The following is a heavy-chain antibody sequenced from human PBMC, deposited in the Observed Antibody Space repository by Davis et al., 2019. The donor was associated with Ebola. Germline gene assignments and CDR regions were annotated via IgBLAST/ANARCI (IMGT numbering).Heavy chain of an antibody. CDR3: ARDNGGSSPHYYYYYYGMDV. V-gene: IGHV1-18*01. CDR2: ISAYNGKT. D-gene: IGHD6-6*01. Sequence: AASVKVSCKASGYTFTSYGISWVRQAPGQGLEWMGWISAYNGKTNYAQKLQGRVTMTTDTSTSTAYMELRSLRSDDTAVYYCARDNGGSSPHYYYYYYGMDVWGQGTTVTVSS. CDR1: GYTFTSYG. J-gene: IGHJ6*02.